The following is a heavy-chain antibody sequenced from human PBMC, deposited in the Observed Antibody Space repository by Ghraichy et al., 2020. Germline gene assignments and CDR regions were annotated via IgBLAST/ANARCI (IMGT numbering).Heavy chain of an antibody. CDR3: AKGRGYDSSGYVPRIFQH. CDR1: GFTFSSYA. Sequence: GGSLRLSCAASGFTFSSYAMSWVRQAPGKGLEWVSAISGSGGSTYYADSVKGRFTISRDNSKNTLYLQMNSLRAEDTAVYYCAKGRGYDSSGYVPRIFQHWGQGTLVTVSS. D-gene: IGHD3-22*01. J-gene: IGHJ1*01. V-gene: IGHV3-23*01. CDR2: ISGSGGST.